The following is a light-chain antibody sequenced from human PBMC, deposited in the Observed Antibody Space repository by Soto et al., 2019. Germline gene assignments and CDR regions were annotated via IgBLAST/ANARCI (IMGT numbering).Light chain of an antibody. CDR3: QQYSRWPLT. CDR2: VAS. Sequence: EIVMTQSPATLSVSPGERATLSCRASQSVSSNLAWYQQKPGQAPRLLIYVASTRATGVPARFSGSGSGTEFTLTISSLQSEDFAVYYCQQYSRWPLTFGGGTKVEIK. CDR1: QSVSSN. J-gene: IGKJ4*01. V-gene: IGKV3-15*01.